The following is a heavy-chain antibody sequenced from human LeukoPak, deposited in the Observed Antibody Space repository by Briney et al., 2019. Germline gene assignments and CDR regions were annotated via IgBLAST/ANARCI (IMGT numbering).Heavy chain of an antibody. CDR1: GFTFSSYA. D-gene: IGHD2-15*01. J-gene: IGHJ4*02. CDR2: ISGGSSTI. Sequence: GGSLRLSCAASGFTFSSYAMSWVRQAPGKGLEWVSYISGGSSTIYYADSLKGRFTVSRDNAKNSLYLLMNSLRAEDTAVYYCARRGSGRHFDFWGQGTLVTVSS. V-gene: IGHV3-48*04. CDR3: ARRGSGRHFDF.